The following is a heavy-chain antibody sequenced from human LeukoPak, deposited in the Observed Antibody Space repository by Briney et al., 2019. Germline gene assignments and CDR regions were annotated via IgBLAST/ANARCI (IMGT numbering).Heavy chain of an antibody. CDR3: AKDILGTTSDAFDI. J-gene: IGHJ3*02. V-gene: IGHV3-9*01. CDR1: RFPLQVYD. Sequence: SLRLFCAASRFPLQVYDMHWVRRVPARGLVWGSGITRNSGIIAYADSVKGRFTISRDNANKSLYLHMNSLRPEDTAFYYCAKDILGTTSDAFDIWGQGAMVIVSS. CDR2: ITRNSGII. D-gene: IGHD1-7*01.